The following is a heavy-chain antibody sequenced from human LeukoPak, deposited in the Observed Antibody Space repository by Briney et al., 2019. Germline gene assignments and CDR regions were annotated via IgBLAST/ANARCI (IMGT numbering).Heavy chain of an antibody. CDR2: ISGSGSST. CDR1: GFTFSSYA. D-gene: IGHD2-15*01. V-gene: IGHV3-23*01. CDR3: AKEGDIVVVVAHNWYFDL. J-gene: IGHJ2*01. Sequence: GGSLRLSCAASGFTFSSYAMSWVRQAPGKGLEWVSAISGSGSSTYYADSVKGRFTISRDNSKNTLYLQMNSLRAEDTAVYYCAKEGDIVVVVAHNWYFDLWGRGTLVTVSS.